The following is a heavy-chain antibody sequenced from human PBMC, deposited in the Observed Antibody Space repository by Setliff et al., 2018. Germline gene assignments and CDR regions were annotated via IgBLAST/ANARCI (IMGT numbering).Heavy chain of an antibody. CDR3: ARSSAPIKRDYMDV. J-gene: IGHJ6*03. V-gene: IGHV3-48*01. CDR1: GFTFSSYG. CDR2: ISSSSTTI. Sequence: GGSLRLSCAASGFTFSSYGMNWVRQAPGKGLEWLSYISSSSTTIYYADSVKGRFTVSRDNAKNSLYLQMNSLRADDAAVYYCARSSAPIKRDYMDVWGKGTAVTVSS. D-gene: IGHD2-2*02.